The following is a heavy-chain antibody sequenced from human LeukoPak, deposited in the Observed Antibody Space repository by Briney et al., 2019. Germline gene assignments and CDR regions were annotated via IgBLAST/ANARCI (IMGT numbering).Heavy chain of an antibody. D-gene: IGHD5-12*01. CDR1: GFNFNDYS. J-gene: IGHJ4*01. Sequence: GGSLRLSCAASGFNFNDYSMNWVRQAPGKGLEWISYIGISSGNTKYADSVKGRFTISRDKARNSLYLQMNRLRVEDTAMYYCARDHRYAFDNWGHGTLVTVSS. CDR3: ARDHRYAFDN. V-gene: IGHV3-48*01. CDR2: IGISSGNT.